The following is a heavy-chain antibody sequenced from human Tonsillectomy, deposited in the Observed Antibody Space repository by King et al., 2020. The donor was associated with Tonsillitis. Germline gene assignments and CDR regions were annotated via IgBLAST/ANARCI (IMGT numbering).Heavy chain of an antibody. V-gene: IGHV3-30*18. CDR1: GFTFSSYD. CDR3: AKANLGYCSGGSCYILGS. J-gene: IGHJ4*02. CDR2: ISNDGSKK. Sequence: QLVQSGGGVVQPGRSLRLSCAASGFTFSSYDMHWVRQAPGKGLEWVAVISNDGSKKYYADSVKGRFTISRDNSKNTLYLQMNSLRAEDTAVYYCAKANLGYCSGGSCYILGSWGQGTLVTVSS. D-gene: IGHD2-15*01.